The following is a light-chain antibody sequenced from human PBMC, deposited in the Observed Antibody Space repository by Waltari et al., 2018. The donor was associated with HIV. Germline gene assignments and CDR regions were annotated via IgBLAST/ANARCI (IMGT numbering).Light chain of an antibody. J-gene: IGLJ1*01. Sequence: QSGLTQPPSASGTPGQRLSISCAGNNSNIGSNFVFWYRQIPGAAPSPLVSSNNQRPSGVGDRFSGSRSGASASLVISGLRVEDEADYYCASWDDGLRCHVFGSGTTVSV. CDR1: NSNIGSNF. CDR3: ASWDDGLRCHV. CDR2: SNN. V-gene: IGLV1-47*01.